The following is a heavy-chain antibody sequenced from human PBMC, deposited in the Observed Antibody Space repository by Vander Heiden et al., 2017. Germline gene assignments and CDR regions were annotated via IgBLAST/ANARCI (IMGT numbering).Heavy chain of an antibody. CDR1: GFTFSTYS. Sequence: EVQLVESGGGLVQPGGSLRLSCVASGFTFSTYSMNWVRQAPGKGLEWVSAISSSSSYIYHADSLKGRFTISRDNAKNSLYQQMNSLRAEDTAVYYCARGVIPDATRYYGMDVWGRGTTVTVSS. D-gene: IGHD2-2*01. J-gene: IGHJ6*02. CDR2: ISSSSSYI. CDR3: ARGVIPDATRYYGMDV. V-gene: IGHV3-21*01.